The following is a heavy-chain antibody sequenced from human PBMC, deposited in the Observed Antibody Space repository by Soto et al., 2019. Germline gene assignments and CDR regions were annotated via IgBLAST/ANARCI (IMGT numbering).Heavy chain of an antibody. V-gene: IGHV3-9*01. CDR3: AKDSVSSSWYGYFDY. CDR1: GFTFDDYA. J-gene: IGHJ4*02. D-gene: IGHD6-13*01. CDR2: ISWNSGSI. Sequence: PGGSLRLSCAASGFTFDDYAMHWVRQAPGKGMEWVSGISWNSGSIGYADSVKGRFTISRDNAKNSLYLQMNSLRAEDTALYSCAKDSVSSSWYGYFDYWGQGTLVTVSS.